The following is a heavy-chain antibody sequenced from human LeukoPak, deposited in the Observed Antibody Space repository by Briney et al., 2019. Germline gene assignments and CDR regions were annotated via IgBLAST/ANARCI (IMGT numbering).Heavy chain of an antibody. D-gene: IGHD6-19*01. V-gene: IGHV1-46*01. CDR2: ISPSGGGT. J-gene: IGHJ4*02. CDR3: ARGGPQWLVLRKRFYFDS. Sequence: ASVKVSCKSSGYTFTSYYIHWVRQAPGQGLEWMGIISPSGGGTGYAQNFQGRVTMTRNTSTSTVYMELSSLRSEDTAVYFCARGGPQWLVLRKRFYFDSWGQGTLVTVSS. CDR1: GYTFTSYY.